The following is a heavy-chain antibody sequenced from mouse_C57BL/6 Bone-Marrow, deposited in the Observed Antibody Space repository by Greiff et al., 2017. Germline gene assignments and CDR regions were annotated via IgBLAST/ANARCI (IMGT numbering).Heavy chain of an antibody. CDR2: IDPENGDT. CDR1: GFNIKDDY. J-gene: IGHJ1*03. V-gene: IGHV14-4*01. D-gene: IGHD1-1*01. Sequence: EIQLQQSGAELVRPGASVKLSCTASGFNIKDDYMHWVKQRPEQGLEWIGWIDPENGDTEYASKFQGKATITADTSSNTAYLQLSSLTSEDTAVYYCTTVVAEYFDVWGTGTTVTVSS. CDR3: TTVVAEYFDV.